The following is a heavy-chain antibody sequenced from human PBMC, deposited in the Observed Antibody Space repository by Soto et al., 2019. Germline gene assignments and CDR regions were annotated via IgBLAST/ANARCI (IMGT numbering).Heavy chain of an antibody. CDR1: GGTFSSYA. CDR3: ETDYDSSGYSKYYFDY. D-gene: IGHD3-22*01. Sequence: QVQLVQSGAEVKKPGSSVKVSCKASGGTFSSYAISWVRQAPGQGLEWMGGIIPIFGTANYAQKFQGRVTITADKSTSTAYMELSSLRSEDTAVYYCETDYDSSGYSKYYFDYWGQGTLVTVSS. J-gene: IGHJ4*02. CDR2: IIPIFGTA. V-gene: IGHV1-69*06.